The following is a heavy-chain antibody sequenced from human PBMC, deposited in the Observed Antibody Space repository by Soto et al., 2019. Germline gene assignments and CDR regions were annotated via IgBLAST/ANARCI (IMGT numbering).Heavy chain of an antibody. CDR2: IIPIFRTP. D-gene: IGHD1-1*01. CDR1: GDALESIA. V-gene: IGHV1-69*13. J-gene: IGHJ6*02. CDR3: ARDKGRGQLGGNYYYALDV. Sequence: PVKPSSEARGDALESIALRSPQQATKQGLEWMGGIIPIFRTPDYTQKFQGRVTITADVSTSTAYMELSSLRSEDTAVYYCARDKGRGQLGGNYYYALDVWGQGTTVTVSS.